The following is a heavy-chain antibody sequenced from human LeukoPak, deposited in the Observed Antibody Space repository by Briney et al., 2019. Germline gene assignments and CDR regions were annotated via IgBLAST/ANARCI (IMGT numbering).Heavy chain of an antibody. D-gene: IGHD2-2*02. J-gene: IGHJ6*02. V-gene: IGHV1-69*04. CDR2: IIPILGIA. CDR1: GGTFSSYA. Sequence: SVKVSCKASGGTFSSYAISWVRQAPGQGLEWMGRIIPILGIANYAQKFQGRVTITADKSTSTAYMELSSLRSEDTAVYYCARASIVVVPAAIRYYYGMDVWGQGTTVTVSS. CDR3: ARASIVVVPAAIRYYYGMDV.